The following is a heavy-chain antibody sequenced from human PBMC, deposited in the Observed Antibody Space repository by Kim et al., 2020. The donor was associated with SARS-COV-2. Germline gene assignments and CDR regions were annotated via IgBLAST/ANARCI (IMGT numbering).Heavy chain of an antibody. CDR2: INSDGSST. D-gene: IGHD2-2*01. CDR3: ARKHSPDREYWPAAATDAFDI. CDR1: GFTFSSYW. J-gene: IGHJ3*02. Sequence: GGSLRLSCAASGFTFSSYWMHWVRQAPGKGLVWVSRINSDGSSTSYADSVKGRFTISRDNAKNTLYLQMNSLRAEDTAVYYCARKHSPDREYWPAAATDAFDIWGQGTMVTVSS. V-gene: IGHV3-74*01.